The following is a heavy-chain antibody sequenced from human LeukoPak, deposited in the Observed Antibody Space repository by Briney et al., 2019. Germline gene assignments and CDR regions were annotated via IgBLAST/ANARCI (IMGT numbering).Heavy chain of an antibody. V-gene: IGHV1-69*01. Sequence: GASVKVSCKASGGTFSSYAISWVRQASGQGLEWMGGIIPIFGTANYAQKFQGRVTITADESTSTAYMELSSLRSEDTAVYYCARGAGYSTLPYYYGMDVWAKGPRSPSPQ. J-gene: IGHJ6*04. CDR3: ARGAGYSTLPYYYGMDV. CDR2: IIPIFGTA. D-gene: IGHD5-24*01. CDR1: GGTFSSYA.